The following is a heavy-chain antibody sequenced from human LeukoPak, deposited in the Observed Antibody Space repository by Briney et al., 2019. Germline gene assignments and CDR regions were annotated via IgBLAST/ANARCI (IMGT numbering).Heavy chain of an antibody. CDR2: INSDGSST. D-gene: IGHD3-3*01. CDR1: GFTFSSYW. Sequence: AGGSLRLSCAASGFTFSSYWMHWVRQAPGKGLVWVSRINSDGSSTSYADSVKGRFTISRDNAKNTLYLQMNSLRAEDTAVYYCARTRGLQDDFWSGYFDYWGQGTLVTVSS. J-gene: IGHJ4*02. CDR3: ARTRGLQDDFWSGYFDY. V-gene: IGHV3-74*01.